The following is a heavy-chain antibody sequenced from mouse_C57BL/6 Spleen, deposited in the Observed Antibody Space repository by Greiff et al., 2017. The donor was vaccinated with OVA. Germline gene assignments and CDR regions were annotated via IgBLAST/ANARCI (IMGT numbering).Heavy chain of an antibody. CDR3: ARDGPAPATPTPFAY. CDR1: GYAFTNYL. J-gene: IGHJ3*01. D-gene: IGHD1-1*01. CDR2: INPGSGGT. Sequence: VQLQQSGAELVRPGTSVKVSCKASGYAFTNYLIEWVKQRPGQGLEWIGVINPGSGGTNYNEKFKGKATLTADKSSSTAYMELSSLTSEDSAVYFCARDGPAPATPTPFAYWGQGTLVTVSA. V-gene: IGHV1-54*01.